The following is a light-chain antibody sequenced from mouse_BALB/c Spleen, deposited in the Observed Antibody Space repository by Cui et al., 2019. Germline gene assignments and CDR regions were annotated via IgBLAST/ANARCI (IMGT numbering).Light chain of an antibody. CDR1: ENIYSN. CDR2: AAT. V-gene: IGKV12-46*01. J-gene: IGKJ5*01. CDR3: QHFWGTPLT. Sequence: DIQMTQSQASLSVSVGETVTITCRASENIYSNLAWYQQKQGKSPQLLVYAATNLADGVPSRFSGSGSGTQYSLKINSLQSEDFGSYYCQHFWGTPLTFGAGTKLELK.